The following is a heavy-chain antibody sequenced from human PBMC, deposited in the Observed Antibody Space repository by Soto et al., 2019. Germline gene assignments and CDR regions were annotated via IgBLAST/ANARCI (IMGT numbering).Heavy chain of an antibody. D-gene: IGHD1-26*01. CDR1: GFTFSNYG. V-gene: IGHV3-30*18. Sequence: GGSLRLSCTGSGFTFSNYGMNWVRQAPGKGLEWVTFISYDGSNEYYADSVKGRFTISRDNSKNTLFLQMNSLRAEDTAVYYCAKKGAISIDYWGQGTLVTVSS. J-gene: IGHJ4*02. CDR2: ISYDGSNE. CDR3: AKKGAISIDY.